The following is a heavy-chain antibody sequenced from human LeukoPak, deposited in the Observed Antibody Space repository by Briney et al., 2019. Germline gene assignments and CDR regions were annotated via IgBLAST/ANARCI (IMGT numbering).Heavy chain of an antibody. D-gene: IGHD3-10*01. V-gene: IGHV4-31*03. CDR3: ARVDLNMIQGVQD. CDR1: GDSISSGGYY. J-gene: IGHJ4*02. CDR2: ISYTGNT. Sequence: SQTLSLTCTVSGDSISSGGYYWSWIRQHPGKGLEWIGYISYTGNTYYNPSLKSRLTISVDTSKNQFSLKLSSVTAADTAVYYCARVDLNMIQGVQDWGQGTLVTVSS.